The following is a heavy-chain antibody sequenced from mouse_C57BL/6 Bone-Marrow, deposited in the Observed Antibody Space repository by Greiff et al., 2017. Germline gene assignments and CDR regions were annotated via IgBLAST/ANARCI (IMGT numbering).Heavy chain of an antibody. CDR3: ARSRDYAFAY. CDR2: INPGSGGT. Sequence: QVQLQQSGAELVRPGPSVKVSCKASGYAFTNYLIEWVKQRPGQGLEWIGVINPGSGGTNYNEKFKGKATLTADKSSRTAYMQLSSLTSEESAVYFCARSRDYAFAYWGQGTLVTVSA. V-gene: IGHV1-54*01. J-gene: IGHJ3*01. D-gene: IGHD2-4*01. CDR1: GYAFTNYL.